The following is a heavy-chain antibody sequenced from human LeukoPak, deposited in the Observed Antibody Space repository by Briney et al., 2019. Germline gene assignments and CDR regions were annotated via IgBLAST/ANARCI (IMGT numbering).Heavy chain of an antibody. CDR1: GFSLSNYW. Sequence: GGSLRLSCAASGFSLSNYWMNWVRQAPGKGLEWVANIKQDGSEKNYVDSVKGRFTISRDNAKNSLILQMNSLRDEDTAVYYCAXGVWXPXDSWGQGTLV. D-gene: IGHD7-27*01. CDR2: IKQDGSEK. CDR3: AXGVWXPXDS. J-gene: IGHJ4*02. V-gene: IGHV3-7*01.